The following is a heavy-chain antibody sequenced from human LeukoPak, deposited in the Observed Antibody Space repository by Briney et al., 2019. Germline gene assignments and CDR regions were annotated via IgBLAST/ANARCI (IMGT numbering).Heavy chain of an antibody. Sequence: GGPLSLSCAASGFSVSSDYMRWLPQPPGKGLEWVSIIYRGGSTYYPDSVKGRFTISRDDSKNTVYLQMKSLRAEDTAVYYCATGDPGFAWGQGTLVTVA. CDR2: IYRGGST. CDR1: GFSVSSDY. V-gene: IGHV3-66*01. D-gene: IGHD3-10*01. J-gene: IGHJ5*02. CDR3: ATGDPGFA.